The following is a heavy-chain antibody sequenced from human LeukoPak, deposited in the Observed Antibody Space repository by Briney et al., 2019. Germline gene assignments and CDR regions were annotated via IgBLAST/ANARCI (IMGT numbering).Heavy chain of an antibody. J-gene: IGHJ3*02. CDR1: GGSFSGYY. Sequence: SETLSLTCAVYGGSFSGYYWSWIRQPPGKGLEWIGEINHSGSTNYNPSLKSRVTISVDTSKNQFSLKLSSVTAADTAVYYCASHDGVRVTMIVVVTERYDAFDIWGQGTMVTVSS. CDR3: ASHDGVRVTMIVVVTERYDAFDI. CDR2: INHSGST. D-gene: IGHD3-22*01. V-gene: IGHV4-34*01.